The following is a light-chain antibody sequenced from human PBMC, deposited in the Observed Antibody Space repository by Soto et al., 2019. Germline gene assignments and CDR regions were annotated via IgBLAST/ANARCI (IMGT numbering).Light chain of an antibody. Sequence: QSALTQPASVSGAPGQSITISCTGGSSDVGSYNRVSWYRQYPGKAPQLMIYEVSYRPSGVSNRFSGSKSGNTAALTISWLQAEDEADDFCSSLTTGETWVIGGGTKLTVL. CDR1: SSDVGSYNR. V-gene: IGLV2-14*02. J-gene: IGLJ3*02. CDR2: EVS. CDR3: SSLTTGETWV.